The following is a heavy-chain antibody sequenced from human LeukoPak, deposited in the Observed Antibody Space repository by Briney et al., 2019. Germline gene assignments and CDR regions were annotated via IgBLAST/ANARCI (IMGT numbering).Heavy chain of an antibody. V-gene: IGHV3-48*03. CDR2: ISSSGSTI. CDR3: VRESSYGFNI. CDR1: GFTFSSYE. J-gene: IGHJ3*02. Sequence: PGGSLRLSCAASGFTFSSYEMNWVRQAPGKGLEWVSYISSSGSTIYYGDSVKGRFTISRDNAKNSLYLQMNSLRDEDTAVYYCVRESSYGFNIWGQGTMVTVSS.